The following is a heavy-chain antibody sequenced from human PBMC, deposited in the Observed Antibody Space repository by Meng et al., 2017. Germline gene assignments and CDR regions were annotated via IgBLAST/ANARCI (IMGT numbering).Heavy chain of an antibody. V-gene: IGHV7-4-1*02. CDR3: ERDVTWGSTSCYDY. Sequence: ASVKVSCKASGYTFTSYAMNWVRQAPGQGLEWMGWINTNTGNPTYAQGFTGRFVFSLDTSISTAYLQISSLKAEDTAVYYCERDVTWGSTSCYDYWGQGTLVTVSS. CDR1: GYTFTSYA. CDR2: INTNTGNP. D-gene: IGHD2-2*01. J-gene: IGHJ4*02.